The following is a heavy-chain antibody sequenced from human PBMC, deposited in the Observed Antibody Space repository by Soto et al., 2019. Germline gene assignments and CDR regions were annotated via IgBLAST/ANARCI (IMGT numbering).Heavy chain of an antibody. V-gene: IGHV1-46*01. CDR2: INPSGGST. Sequence: ASVKVSCKASGYTFTSYYMHWVRQAPGQGLEWMGIINPSGGSTSYAQKFQGRVTMTRDTSTSTVYMELGSLRSEDTAVYYCARDDLPYGGNSGVFDYWGQGTLVTVSS. CDR1: GYTFTSYY. J-gene: IGHJ4*02. D-gene: IGHD2-21*02. CDR3: ARDDLPYGGNSGVFDY.